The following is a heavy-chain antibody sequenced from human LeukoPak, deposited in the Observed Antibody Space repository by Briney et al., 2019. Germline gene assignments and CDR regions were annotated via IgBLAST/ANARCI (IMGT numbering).Heavy chain of an antibody. Sequence: PGGSLRLSCAASGFTFSTFSMNWVRQAPGKGLEWVSYISNSSSTMDYADSVKGRFTISRDNAKNSLYLQMNSLRDEDTAVYYCAREWNPSHYNYGVDVWGQGTTVTVSS. V-gene: IGHV3-48*02. CDR1: GFTFSTFS. D-gene: IGHD1-1*01. CDR2: ISNSSSTM. CDR3: AREWNPSHYNYGVDV. J-gene: IGHJ6*02.